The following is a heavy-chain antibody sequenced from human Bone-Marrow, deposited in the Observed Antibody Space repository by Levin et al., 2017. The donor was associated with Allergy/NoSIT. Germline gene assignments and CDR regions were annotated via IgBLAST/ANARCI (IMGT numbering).Heavy chain of an antibody. V-gene: IGHV4-34*01. CDR2: INHSGST. CDR1: GGSFSGYY. D-gene: IGHD6-19*01. CDR3: ARKRIAVAGTQAFDI. Sequence: SETLSLTCAVYGGSFSGYYWSWIRQPPGKGLEWIGEINHSGSTNYNPSLKSRVTISVDTSKNQFSLKLSSVTAADTAVYYCARKRIAVAGTQAFDIWGQGTMVTVSS. J-gene: IGHJ3*02.